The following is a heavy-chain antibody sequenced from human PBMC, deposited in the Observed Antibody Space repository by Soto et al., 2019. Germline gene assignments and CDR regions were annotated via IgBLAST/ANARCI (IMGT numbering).Heavy chain of an antibody. V-gene: IGHV3-23*01. Sequence: GGSLRLSCAASGFTFSTYAMTRFRQAPGKGLEWVSAISADGGATFHADSVKGRFTISRDNSRNTLYLQMNSLRVEDTAVYFCTKLEMSASVYWGQGTQVTVSS. CDR3: TKLEMSASVY. CDR1: GFTFSTYA. J-gene: IGHJ4*02. CDR2: ISADGGAT. D-gene: IGHD3-3*01.